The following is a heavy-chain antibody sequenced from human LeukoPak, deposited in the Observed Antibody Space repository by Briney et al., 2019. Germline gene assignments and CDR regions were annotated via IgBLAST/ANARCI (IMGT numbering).Heavy chain of an antibody. J-gene: IGHJ4*02. CDR1: GFTFSSYS. Sequence: PGGSLRLSCAASGFTFSSYSMNWVRQAPGKGLEWVSSISSSSSSYIYYADSVKGRFTISRDNAKNSLYLQMNSLRAEDTAVYYCARDKDSLWFGELDFDYWGQGTLVTVSS. D-gene: IGHD3-10*01. CDR3: ARDKDSLWFGELDFDY. V-gene: IGHV3-21*01. CDR2: ISSSSSSYI.